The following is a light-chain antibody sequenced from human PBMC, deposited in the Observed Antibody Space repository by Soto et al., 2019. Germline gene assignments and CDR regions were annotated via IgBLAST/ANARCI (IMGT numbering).Light chain of an antibody. CDR3: VSWDDSLNGPL. Sequence: QSVLTQPPSASGTPGQRVTISCSGSNSNIGSNTVNWYQQFPGTAPKVFIYGNDQRPSGVPDRFSGSKSGTSASLAISGLQAEDEADYYCVSWDDSLNGPLFGGGTKVTVL. J-gene: IGLJ2*01. CDR1: NSNIGSNT. V-gene: IGLV1-44*01. CDR2: GND.